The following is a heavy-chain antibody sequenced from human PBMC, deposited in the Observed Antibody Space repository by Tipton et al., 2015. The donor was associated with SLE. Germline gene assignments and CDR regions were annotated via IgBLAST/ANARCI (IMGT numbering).Heavy chain of an antibody. CDR3: AAGEYSYGYAFNI. J-gene: IGHJ3*02. D-gene: IGHD5-18*01. Sequence: SLRPSCAASGFIVSSKYMSWVRQAPGKGLEWVSMLYSGGTTYYADSVRGRFTISRHNSKNSLYLQMNSLRSEDTAVYYCAAGEYSYGYAFNIWGQGTMVTVSS. CDR1: GFIVSSKY. CDR2: LYSGGTT. V-gene: IGHV3-53*04.